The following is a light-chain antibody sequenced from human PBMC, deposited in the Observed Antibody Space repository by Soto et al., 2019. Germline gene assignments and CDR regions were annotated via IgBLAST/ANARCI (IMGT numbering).Light chain of an antibody. CDR2: GAS. Sequence: EIVMTQSPVTLSASPGERVTLSCRASQSVNINLAWYQQRPGQAPRVLIYGASNRASGIPDRFSGSGSGTDFNLSISSLEPDDFALYYCQQYKDWPTLTFGGGTRVEIK. CDR1: QSVNIN. J-gene: IGKJ4*01. V-gene: IGKV3D-15*01. CDR3: QQYKDWPTLT.